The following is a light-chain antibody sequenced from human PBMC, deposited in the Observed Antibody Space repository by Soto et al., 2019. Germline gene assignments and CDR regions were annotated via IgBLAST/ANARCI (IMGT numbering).Light chain of an antibody. V-gene: IGKV1-27*01. J-gene: IGKJ1*01. CDR3: QEYNSAPWT. Sequence: DIPMTQSPSSLSASVGDRVTITCRASQGISNFLAWYQQKPGKVPKLLIYAASTLQSGFPSRFSGSGSGTDVTLTITSLQPEDVATYYCQEYNSAPWTFGQGTKVEIK. CDR2: AAS. CDR1: QGISNF.